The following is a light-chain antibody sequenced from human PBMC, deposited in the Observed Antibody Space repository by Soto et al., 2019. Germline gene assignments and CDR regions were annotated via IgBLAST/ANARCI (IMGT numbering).Light chain of an antibody. CDR1: QSISSW. J-gene: IGKJ1*01. CDR2: DAS. V-gene: IGKV1-5*01. Sequence: DIQMTQSPSTLSASVGDRVTITCRASQSISSWLAWYQQKPGKAPKLLIYDASSLESGVPLRFSGSGSGTEFTLTISSLQPDDFATYYCQQYSSYGTFGQGTKVDIK. CDR3: QQYSSYGT.